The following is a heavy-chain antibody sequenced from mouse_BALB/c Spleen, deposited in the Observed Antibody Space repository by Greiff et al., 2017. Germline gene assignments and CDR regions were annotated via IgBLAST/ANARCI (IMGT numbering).Heavy chain of an antibody. CDR2: IRLKSNNYAT. V-gene: IGHV6-6*02. CDR1: GFTFSNYW. D-gene: IGHD2-14*01. J-gene: IGHJ4*01. Sequence: EVMLVESGGGLVQPGGSMKLSCVASGFTFSNYWMNWVRQSPEKGLEWVAEIRLKSNNYATHYAESVKGRFTISRDDSKSSVYLQMNNLRAEDTGIYYCTRNYRYDGIYAMDYWGQGTSVTVSS. CDR3: TRNYRYDGIYAMDY.